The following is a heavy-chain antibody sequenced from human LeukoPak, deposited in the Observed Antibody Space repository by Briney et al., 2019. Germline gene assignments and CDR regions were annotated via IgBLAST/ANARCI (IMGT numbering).Heavy chain of an antibody. V-gene: IGHV3-21*01. CDR1: GFTFSSYS. CDR3: ARASSSDAFDI. Sequence: GGSLRLSCAASGFTFSSYSMKWVRQAPGKGLEWVSSISSSSSYIYYADSVKGRFTISRDNAKNSLYLQMNSLRAEDTAVYYCARASSSDAFDIWGQGTMVTVSS. CDR2: ISSSSSYI. J-gene: IGHJ3*02. D-gene: IGHD6-13*01.